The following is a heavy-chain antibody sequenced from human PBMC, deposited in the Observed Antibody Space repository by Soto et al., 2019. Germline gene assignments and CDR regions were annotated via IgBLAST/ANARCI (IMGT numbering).Heavy chain of an antibody. CDR1: GGTFSSYA. D-gene: IGHD2-2*01. Sequence: ASVKVSCKASGGTFSSYAISWVRQAPGQGLEWMGGIIPIFGTANYAQKFQGRVTITAGESTSTAYMELSSLRSEDTAVYYCARWGDIVVVPAATYYYYGMDVWGQGTTVTVSS. J-gene: IGHJ6*02. CDR3: ARWGDIVVVPAATYYYYGMDV. V-gene: IGHV1-69*13. CDR2: IIPIFGTA.